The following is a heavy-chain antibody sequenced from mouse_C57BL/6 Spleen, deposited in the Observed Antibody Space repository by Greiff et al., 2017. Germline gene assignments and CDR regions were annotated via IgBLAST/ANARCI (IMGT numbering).Heavy chain of an antibody. CDR3: ARRGGMATGPYAMDY. D-gene: IGHD2-3*01. J-gene: IGHJ4*01. CDR2: IAPNSGGT. V-gene: IGHV1-72*01. CDR1: GYTFTSYG. Sequence: VKLQQPGAELVKPGASVKLSCKASGYTFTSYGMHWVKQRPGRGLEWIGRIAPNSGGTKYNEKFKSKATLTVDKPSSQAYMQLSSLPSEDSAVYYCARRGGMATGPYAMDYWGQGTSVTVSS.